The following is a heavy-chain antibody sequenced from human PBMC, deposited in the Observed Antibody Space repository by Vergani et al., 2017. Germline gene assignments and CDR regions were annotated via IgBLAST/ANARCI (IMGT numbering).Heavy chain of an antibody. CDR1: GYTFTSYA. J-gene: IGHJ4*02. CDR2: INAGNGNT. V-gene: IGHV1-3*01. CDR3: ARDLRQQLYDY. D-gene: IGHD6-13*01. Sequence: QVQLVQSGAEVKKPGASVKVSCKASGYTFTSYAMHWVRQAPGQRLEWMGWINAGNGNTKYSQKFQGRVTITRDTSASTAYMELSSLGSEDTAVYYCARDLRQQLYDYWGQGTLVTVSS.